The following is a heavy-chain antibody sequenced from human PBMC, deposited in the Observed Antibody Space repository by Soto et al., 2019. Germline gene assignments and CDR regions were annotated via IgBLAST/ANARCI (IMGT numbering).Heavy chain of an antibody. CDR2: ISYDGSNK. CDR3: ARPRVLVTAPLDY. Sequence: QVQMVESGGGVVQPGRSLRLSCAASGFTFSSYAMHWVRQAPGKGLEWVAVISYDGSNKYYADSVKGRFTISRDNSKNTLYLQMNSLRAEDTAVYYCARPRVLVTAPLDYWGQGTLVTVSS. CDR1: GFTFSSYA. V-gene: IGHV3-30-3*01. J-gene: IGHJ4*02. D-gene: IGHD2-21*02.